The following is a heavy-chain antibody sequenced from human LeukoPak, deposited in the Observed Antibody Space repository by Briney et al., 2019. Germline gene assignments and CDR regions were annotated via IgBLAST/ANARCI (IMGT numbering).Heavy chain of an antibody. CDR3: ARAVRGVVVVPAATIGRDYYYYMDV. Sequence: SVKVSCKASGGTFSSYAISWVRQAPGQGLEWMGGIIPIFGTANYAQKFQGRVTITTDESTSTAYMELSSLRSEDTAVYYCARAVRGVVVVPAATIGRDYYYYMDVWGKGTTVTVSS. CDR2: IIPIFGTA. D-gene: IGHD2-2*01. CDR1: GGTFSSYA. V-gene: IGHV1-69*05. J-gene: IGHJ6*03.